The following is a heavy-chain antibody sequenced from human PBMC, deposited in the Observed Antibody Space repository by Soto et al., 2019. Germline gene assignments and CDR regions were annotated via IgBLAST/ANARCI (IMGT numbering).Heavy chain of an antibody. CDR3: AREGGYSYGFDY. J-gene: IGHJ4*02. V-gene: IGHV1-8*01. D-gene: IGHD5-18*01. CDR1: GYTFTSYD. CDR2: MNPNSGNT. Sequence: QVQLVQSGAEVKKPGASVKVSCKASGYTFTSYDINWVRQATGQGLEWMGWMNPNSGNTGYAQKFQGRVTKTRDTPKRTAYMAPSSPRSEDTAVYYCAREGGYSYGFDYWGQGTLVTVSS.